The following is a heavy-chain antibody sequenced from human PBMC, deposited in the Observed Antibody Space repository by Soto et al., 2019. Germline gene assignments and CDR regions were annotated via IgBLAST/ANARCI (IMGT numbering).Heavy chain of an antibody. CDR1: GGSISSYY. CDR3: ARQYYYGSGSYYKAGHYYYMDV. J-gene: IGHJ6*03. CDR2: IYYSGST. Sequence: SETLSLTCTVSGGSISSYYWSWIRQPPGKGLEWIGYIYYSGSTNYNPSLKSRVTISVDTSKNQFSLKLSSVTAADTAVYYCARQYYYGSGSYYKAGHYYYMDVWGKGTTVTVSS. D-gene: IGHD3-10*01. V-gene: IGHV4-59*08.